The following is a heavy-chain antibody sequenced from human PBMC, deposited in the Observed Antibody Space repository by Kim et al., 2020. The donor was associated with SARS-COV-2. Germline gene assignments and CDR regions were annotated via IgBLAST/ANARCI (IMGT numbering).Heavy chain of an antibody. CDR2: IYYSGST. D-gene: IGHD3-10*01. Sequence: SETLSLTCTVSGGSVSSGSYYWSWIRQPPGKGLEWIGYIYYSGSTNYNPSLKSRVTISVDTSKNQFSLKLSSVTAADTAVYYCARDRYYASGTPGWFDPWGQGTLVTVSS. J-gene: IGHJ5*02. V-gene: IGHV4-61*01. CDR3: ARDRYYASGTPGWFDP. CDR1: GGSVSSGSYY.